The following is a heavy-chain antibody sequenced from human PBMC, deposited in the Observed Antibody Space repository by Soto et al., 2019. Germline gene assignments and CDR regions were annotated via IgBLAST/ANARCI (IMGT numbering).Heavy chain of an antibody. Sequence: QVQLVESGGGVVQPGRSLRLSCAASGFTFSSYGMHWVRQAPGKGLEWVAVIWYDGSNKYYADSVKGRFTISRDNSKNTLYLQMNSLRAEDTAVYYCARDRRVAVAGTCWFGPWGQGTLVTVSS. CDR2: IWYDGSNK. CDR3: ARDRRVAVAGTCWFGP. V-gene: IGHV3-33*01. CDR1: GFTFSSYG. D-gene: IGHD6-19*01. J-gene: IGHJ5*02.